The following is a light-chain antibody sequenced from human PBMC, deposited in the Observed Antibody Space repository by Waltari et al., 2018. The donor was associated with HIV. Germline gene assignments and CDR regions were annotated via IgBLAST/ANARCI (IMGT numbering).Light chain of an antibody. CDR2: GAS. J-gene: IGKJ1*01. V-gene: IGKV3-20*01. CDR1: QSVSINF. Sequence: EIVLTQSPGTLSLSPGERATLSCRASQSVSINFLAWYQQKPGQAPRLLIYGASSRATGIPDRFSGSGSGTDFTLTISRLEPEDFAVYYCQQCGNSPLTFGQGTKVEIK. CDR3: QQCGNSPLT.